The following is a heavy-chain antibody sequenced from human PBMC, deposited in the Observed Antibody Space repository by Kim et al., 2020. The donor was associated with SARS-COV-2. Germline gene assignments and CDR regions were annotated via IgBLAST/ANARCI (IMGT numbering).Heavy chain of an antibody. CDR3: ARGFGLVWVGDLMPGRGPSFDS. Sequence: ASVKVSCKASGNSFTTNAIHWVRQAPGQRLEWMGWINGGSGDIKYSHNFRARVTITRDTSANTAYMELSSLRSEDTAVYFCARGFGLVWVGDLMPGRGPSFDSGGQGTLVTVSS. V-gene: IGHV1-3*01. D-gene: IGHD3-10*01. J-gene: IGHJ4*02. CDR2: INGGSGDI. CDR1: GNSFTTNA.